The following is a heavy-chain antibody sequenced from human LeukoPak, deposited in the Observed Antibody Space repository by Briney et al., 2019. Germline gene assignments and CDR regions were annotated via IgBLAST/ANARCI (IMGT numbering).Heavy chain of an antibody. CDR3: AKDKIWFGELLDY. CDR2: ISYDGSNK. D-gene: IGHD3-10*01. J-gene: IGHJ4*02. CDR1: GFTFSSYG. V-gene: IGHV3-30*18. Sequence: GGSLRLSCAASGFTFSSYGMHWVRQAPGKGLEWVAVISYDGSNKYYADSVKGRFTISRDNSKNTLYLRMNSLRAEDTAVYYCAKDKIWFGELLDYWGQGTLVTVSS.